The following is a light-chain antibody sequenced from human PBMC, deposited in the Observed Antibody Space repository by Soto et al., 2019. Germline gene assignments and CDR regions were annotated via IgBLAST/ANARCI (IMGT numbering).Light chain of an antibody. Sequence: AIQMTQSPSSLSASVGDRVTITCRASQGIRNDLGWYQQKPGKAPKLLIYAASSLQSGVPSRFSGSGSGTDFTLTTSSLQPEDFATYYCLQDHNYSWTFGQGTKVDIK. CDR3: LQDHNYSWT. J-gene: IGKJ1*01. V-gene: IGKV1-6*01. CDR2: AAS. CDR1: QGIRND.